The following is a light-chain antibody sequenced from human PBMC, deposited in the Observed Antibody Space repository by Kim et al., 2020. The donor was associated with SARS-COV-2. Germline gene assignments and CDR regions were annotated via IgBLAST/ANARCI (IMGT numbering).Light chain of an antibody. CDR2: DVS. Sequence: SITSSCTGTSSDVGGYNYFSWYQQHPGKAPQLMIYDVSNRPSGVSNRFSGSKSGNTASLTISGLQAEDEADYYCSSYTSSSTLDVVFGGGTQLTVL. J-gene: IGLJ2*01. CDR1: SSDVGGYNY. V-gene: IGLV2-14*03. CDR3: SSYTSSSTLDVV.